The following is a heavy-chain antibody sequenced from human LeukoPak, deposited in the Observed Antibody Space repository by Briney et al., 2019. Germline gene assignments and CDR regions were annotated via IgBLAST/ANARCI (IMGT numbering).Heavy chain of an antibody. Sequence: SETLSLTCTVYGDSISNYYWSWIRQPAGKGLEWIGRMFTGGSSNYDPSLKSRVTLSLDTSKNQFSLKLTSVTAADTAVYFCASARRFGGTFSFDFWGQGTMVSVSS. CDR1: GDSISNYY. D-gene: IGHD3-16*01. V-gene: IGHV4-59*10. CDR2: MFTGGSS. J-gene: IGHJ3*01. CDR3: ASARRFGGTFSFDF.